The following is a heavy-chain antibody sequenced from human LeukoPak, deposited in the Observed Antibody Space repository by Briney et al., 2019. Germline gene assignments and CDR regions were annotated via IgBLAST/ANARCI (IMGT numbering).Heavy chain of an antibody. CDR1: GFTFSSYW. Sequence: GGSLRLSCAASGFTFSSYWMHWVRQAPGKGLVWVSRINSDGSTTTYADSVKGRFTISRDNAKKSLYLQMNSLRAEDTAVYYCARPRGCGSSRCNNFDYWGQGTLVTVSS. CDR3: ARPRGCGSSRCNNFDY. CDR2: INSDGSTT. V-gene: IGHV3-74*01. J-gene: IGHJ4*02. D-gene: IGHD2-2*01.